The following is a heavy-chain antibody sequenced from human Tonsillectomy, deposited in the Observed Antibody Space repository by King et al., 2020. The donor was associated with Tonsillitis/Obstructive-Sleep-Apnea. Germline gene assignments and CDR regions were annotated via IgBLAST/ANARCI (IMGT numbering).Heavy chain of an antibody. V-gene: IGHV3-30*04. CDR3: ARDGGYCSSTSCPLVDDAFDI. Sequence: VQLVESGGGVVQPGRSLRLSCAASGFTFSSYAMHWVRQAPGKGLEWVAVISYDGSNKYYADSVKGRFTISRDNSKNTLYLQMNSLRAEDTAVYYCARDGGYCSSTSCPLVDDAFDIWGQGTMVTVSS. CDR1: GFTFSSYA. D-gene: IGHD2-2*01. J-gene: IGHJ3*02. CDR2: ISYDGSNK.